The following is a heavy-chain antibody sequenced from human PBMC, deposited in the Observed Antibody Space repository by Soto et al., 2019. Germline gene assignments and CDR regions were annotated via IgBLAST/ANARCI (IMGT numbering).Heavy chain of an antibody. Sequence: SETLSLTCTVSGGSISRGGYYWSRIRQPPGKCLEWIGYIYYSGSTYYNPSLKSRVTISGDTSKNQFSLKLSSVTAADTAVYYWATLLCTSHCPLIDAFDIWGQGTMVT. J-gene: IGHJ3*02. CDR3: ATLLCTSHCPLIDAFDI. CDR1: GGSISRGGYY. CDR2: IYYSGST. V-gene: IGHV4-30-4*01. D-gene: IGHD2-21*01.